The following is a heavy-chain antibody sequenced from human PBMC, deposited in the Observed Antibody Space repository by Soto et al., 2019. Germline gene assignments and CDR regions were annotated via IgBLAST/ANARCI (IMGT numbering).Heavy chain of an antibody. Sequence: QVQLQESGPGLVKPSETLSLTCTVSGGSISSYYWSWIRQPPGKGLEWIGYIYYSGSTNYNPSLKSRVTISVDTSKNQFSLKLSSVTAADTAVYHCARALNYYGSGTYFDYWGQGTLVTVSS. D-gene: IGHD3-10*01. CDR2: IYYSGST. J-gene: IGHJ4*02. CDR1: GGSISSYY. CDR3: ARALNYYGSGTYFDY. V-gene: IGHV4-59*01.